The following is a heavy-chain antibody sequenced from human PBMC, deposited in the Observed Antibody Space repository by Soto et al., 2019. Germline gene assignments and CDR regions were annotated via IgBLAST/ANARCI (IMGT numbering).Heavy chain of an antibody. CDR3: ARGEGRRDYYGMDV. V-gene: IGHV1-8*01. CDR1: GYTFTSYD. J-gene: IGHJ6*02. CDR2: MNPNSGNT. Sequence: ASVKVSCTASGYTFTSYDINWVRQATGQGLEWMGWMNPNSGNTGYAQKFQGRVTMTRNTSISTAYMELSSLRSEDTAVYYCARGEGRRDYYGMDVWGQGTTVTVSS.